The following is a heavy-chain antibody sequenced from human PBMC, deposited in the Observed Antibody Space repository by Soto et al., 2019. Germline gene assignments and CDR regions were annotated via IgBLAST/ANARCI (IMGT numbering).Heavy chain of an antibody. J-gene: IGHJ4*02. CDR2: MNPNSGNT. D-gene: IGHD3-3*01. CDR1: GYTFTSYD. Sequence: QVQLVQSGAEVKKPGASVKVSCKASGYTFTSYDINWVRQATGQGIEWMGWMNPNSGNTGYAQKFQGRVTMNRNTSISTAYMELSSLRSEDTAVYYCARGFGYDFWSGYYLGYWGQGTLVTVSS. V-gene: IGHV1-8*01. CDR3: ARGFGYDFWSGYYLGY.